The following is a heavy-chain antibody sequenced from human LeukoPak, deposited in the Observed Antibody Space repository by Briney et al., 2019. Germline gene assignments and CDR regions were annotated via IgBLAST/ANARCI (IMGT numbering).Heavy chain of an antibody. Sequence: ASVKVSCNASGYTFTAYYVHWVRQAPGQGPEWMGRINSKSGGTNYAQKFQGRVTMTRDTSINTAYMELNRLRFDDTAVYYCARDLTGDSNWFSPWGQGTLVTVSS. CDR1: GYTFTAYY. D-gene: IGHD3-9*01. V-gene: IGHV1-2*06. CDR2: INSKSGGT. CDR3: ARDLTGDSNWFSP. J-gene: IGHJ5*02.